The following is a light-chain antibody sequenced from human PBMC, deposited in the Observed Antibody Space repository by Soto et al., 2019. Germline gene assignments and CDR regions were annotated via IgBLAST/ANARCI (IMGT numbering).Light chain of an antibody. V-gene: IGKV3-15*01. J-gene: IGKJ5*01. CDR1: QSVGSN. Sequence: IVLTQSPVTLSVSPGDRATLSCRASQSVGSNLAWYQQRPGRPPSLLIYGASTRATGISARFSGSGSGTEFTLTISSLQSEDFAMYYCQHYSNWPAFGQGTRLDIK. CDR3: QHYSNWPA. CDR2: GAS.